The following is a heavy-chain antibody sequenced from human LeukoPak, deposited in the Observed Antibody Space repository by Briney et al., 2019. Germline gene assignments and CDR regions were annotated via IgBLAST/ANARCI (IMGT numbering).Heavy chain of an antibody. Sequence: SETLSLTCAVYGGSFSGYYWSWIRQPPGKGLEWIGEINHSGSTNYNPSLKSRVTISVDTSKNQFSLKLSSVTAADTAVYYCARGYSSGWYAENWFDPWGQGTLVTVSS. D-gene: IGHD6-19*01. V-gene: IGHV4-34*01. J-gene: IGHJ5*02. CDR3: ARGYSSGWYAENWFDP. CDR1: GGSFSGYY. CDR2: INHSGST.